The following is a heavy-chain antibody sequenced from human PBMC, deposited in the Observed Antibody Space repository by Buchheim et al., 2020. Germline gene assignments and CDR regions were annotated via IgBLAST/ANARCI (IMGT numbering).Heavy chain of an antibody. V-gene: IGHV4-59*13. CDR1: GGSISTYY. CDR2: FHYSGST. D-gene: IGHD2-15*01. J-gene: IGHJ4*02. CDR3: ARAPSGNRGYYYFDY. Sequence: QVQLQESGPGLVKPSETLSLTCIISGGSISTYYWSWVRQSPGKGLEWIGYFHYSGSTNNNPSLKGRVTMSVDTSKNLFSLNLSSMTAADTAVYYCARAPSGNRGYYYFDYWGQGAL.